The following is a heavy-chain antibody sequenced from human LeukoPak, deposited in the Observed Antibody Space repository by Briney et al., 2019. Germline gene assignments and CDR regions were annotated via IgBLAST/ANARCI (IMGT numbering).Heavy chain of an antibody. Sequence: ASVKVSCKASGYTFATYGISWVRLAPGQGLEWMGWISAYNGNTNYAQKLQGRVTMTTDTSTSTAYMELRSLRSDDTAMYYCARRSGYCSSTSCSPGDYWGQGTLVTVSS. D-gene: IGHD2-2*01. V-gene: IGHV1-18*01. CDR3: ARRSGYCSSTSCSPGDY. CDR1: GYTFATYG. CDR2: ISAYNGNT. J-gene: IGHJ4*02.